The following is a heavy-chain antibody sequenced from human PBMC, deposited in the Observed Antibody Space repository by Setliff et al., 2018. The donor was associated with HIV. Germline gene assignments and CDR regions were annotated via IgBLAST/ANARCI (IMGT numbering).Heavy chain of an antibody. CDR2: IHSSGNT. V-gene: IGHV4-34*01. CDR3: ARVREGSLPYDAFDI. Sequence: SETLSLTCAVYGGSLSDYYWSWIRQPPGKGLEWLGEIHSSGNTNYSPSLKGRVTISVDTPKNQYSLNLKSVTAADTAVYYCARVREGSLPYDAFDIWGQGTMVTVSS. J-gene: IGHJ3*02. CDR1: GGSLSDYY.